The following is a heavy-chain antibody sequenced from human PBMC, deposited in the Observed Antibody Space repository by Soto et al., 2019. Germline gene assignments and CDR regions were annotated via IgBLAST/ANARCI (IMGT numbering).Heavy chain of an antibody. CDR1: GYTFTSYY. D-gene: IGHD2-2*01. Sequence: ASVKVSCKASGYTFTSYYMHWVRQAPGQGLEWMGIINPSGGSTSYAQKFQGRVTMTRDTSTSTVYMELSSLRSEDTAVYYCARDVCSSTSCYEIFDYWGQGTLVTVSS. CDR2: INPSGGST. CDR3: ARDVCSSTSCYEIFDY. V-gene: IGHV1-46*01. J-gene: IGHJ4*02.